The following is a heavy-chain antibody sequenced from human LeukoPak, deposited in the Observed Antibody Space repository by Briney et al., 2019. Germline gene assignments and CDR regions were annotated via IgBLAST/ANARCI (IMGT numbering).Heavy chain of an antibody. CDR2: IWYDGSNK. CDR1: GFTFSSYG. D-gene: IGHD5-18*01. CDR3: ARGQGLLTYYFDY. Sequence: PGGSLRLSCAASGFTFSSYGMHWVRQAPGKGLEWVAVIWYDGSNKYYADSVKGRFTISRDNSKNTLYLQMNSLRAEDTAVYYCARGQGLLTYYFDYWGQGTLVTVSS. V-gene: IGHV3-33*01. J-gene: IGHJ4*02.